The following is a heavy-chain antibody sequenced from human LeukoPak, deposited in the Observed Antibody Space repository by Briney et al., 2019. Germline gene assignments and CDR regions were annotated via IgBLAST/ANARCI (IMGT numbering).Heavy chain of an antibody. CDR3: ARDRYGDPPFDY. J-gene: IGHJ4*02. CDR1: GYTFTGYY. CDR2: INPNSGGT. Sequence: ASVKVSCKASGYTFTGYYMHWVRQAPGQGLEWMGWINPNSGGTNYAQKFQGRVTITRDTSASTAYMELSSLRSEDTAVYYCARDRYGDPPFDYWGQGTLVTVSS. V-gene: IGHV1-2*02. D-gene: IGHD4-17*01.